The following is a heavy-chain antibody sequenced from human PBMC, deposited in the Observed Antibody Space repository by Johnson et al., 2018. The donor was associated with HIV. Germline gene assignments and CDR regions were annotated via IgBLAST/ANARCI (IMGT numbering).Heavy chain of an antibody. CDR2: IRSDGSNT. Sequence: QVLLVESGGGVVQPGGSLRLSCAASGFTFSSYGMHWVRQAPGKGLEWVAFIRSDGSNTYYEDSVKCSFTISRDNSKNSLYLQMNSLGAEDTALYYCAREPLGMGSDYYRRTASHAFDIWGQWTMVTVSS. V-gene: IGHV3-30*02. CDR3: AREPLGMGSDYYRRTASHAFDI. CDR1: GFTFSSYG. J-gene: IGHJ3*02. D-gene: IGHD3-22*01.